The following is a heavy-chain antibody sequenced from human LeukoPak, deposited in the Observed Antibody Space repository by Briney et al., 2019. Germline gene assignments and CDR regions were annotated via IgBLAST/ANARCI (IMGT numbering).Heavy chain of an antibody. J-gene: IGHJ4*02. CDR3: ARGRFGEAFDY. Sequence: GRSLRLSCAASGFTFSSYAMHWVRQAPGKGLEWVAVISYDGSNKYYADSVKGRFTISGDNSKNTLYLQMNSLRAEDTAVYYCARGRFGEAFDYWGQGTLVTVSS. D-gene: IGHD3-10*01. CDR2: ISYDGSNK. V-gene: IGHV3-30-3*01. CDR1: GFTFSSYA.